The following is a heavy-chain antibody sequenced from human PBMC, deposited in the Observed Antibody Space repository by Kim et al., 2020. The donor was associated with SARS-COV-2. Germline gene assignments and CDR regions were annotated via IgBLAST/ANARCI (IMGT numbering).Heavy chain of an antibody. D-gene: IGHD2-2*02. CDR2: ISWNSGSI. CDR3: AKPYQLLYLGKEVGFDY. Sequence: GGSLRLSCAASGFTFDDYAMHWVRQAPGKGLEWVSGISWNSGSIGYADSVKGRFTISRDNAKNSLYLQMNSLRAEDTALYYCAKPYQLLYLGKEVGFDYWGQGTLVTVSS. V-gene: IGHV3-9*01. J-gene: IGHJ4*02. CDR1: GFTFDDYA.